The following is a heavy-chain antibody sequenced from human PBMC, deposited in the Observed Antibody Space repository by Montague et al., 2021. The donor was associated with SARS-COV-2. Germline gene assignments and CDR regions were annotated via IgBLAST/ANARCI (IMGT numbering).Heavy chain of an antibody. CDR1: GGSVGSSSYY. D-gene: IGHD3-9*01. CDR3: ARLGLGGYDILTGYYQSGMDV. V-gene: IGHV4-39*07. CDR2: IYYTGST. J-gene: IGHJ6*02. Sequence: SETLSLTCTVSGGSVGSSSYYWGWIRQPPGKGLEWIGSIYYTGSTYYNPSLKSRVTISVDTSKKQFSLKLSSVTAADTAVYYCARLGLGGYDILTGYYQSGMDVWGQGTTVTVSS.